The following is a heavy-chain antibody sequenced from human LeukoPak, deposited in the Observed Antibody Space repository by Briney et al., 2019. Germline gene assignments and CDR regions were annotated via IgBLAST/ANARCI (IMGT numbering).Heavy chain of an antibody. CDR3: ARDMGYYDSSGYNHAFDI. J-gene: IGHJ3*02. CDR2: IYYNVST. Sequence: KPSETLSLTCSVSGNSISSYYWSWIRQPPGKGLEWIGYIYYNVSTNYNPSLKSRVTISVDTSKNQFSLKLSSVTAADTAVYYCARDMGYYDSSGYNHAFDIWGQGTMVTVSS. CDR1: GNSISSYY. V-gene: IGHV4-59*12. D-gene: IGHD3-22*01.